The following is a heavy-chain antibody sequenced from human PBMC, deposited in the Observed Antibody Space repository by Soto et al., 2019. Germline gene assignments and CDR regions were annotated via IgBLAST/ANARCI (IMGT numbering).Heavy chain of an antibody. Sequence: GGSLRLSCTASGFIFSTYAMNWVRQAPGEGLEWVSAISSSGGATFYAESVRGRFTISRDNSVNTLYLQMSSLRTEDTAVYYCAHPRGYGVFDAVDIWGQGTMVTVSS. D-gene: IGHD4-17*01. V-gene: IGHV3-23*01. CDR1: GFIFSTYA. J-gene: IGHJ3*02. CDR2: ISSSGGAT. CDR3: AHPRGYGVFDAVDI.